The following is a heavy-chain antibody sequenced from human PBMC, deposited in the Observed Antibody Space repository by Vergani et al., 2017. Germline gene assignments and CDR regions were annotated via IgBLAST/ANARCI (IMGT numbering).Heavy chain of an antibody. V-gene: IGHV1-46*03. CDR3: ARDRGTYYYDSSGYYYSRNDAYDI. CDR2: INPSGGST. Sequence: QVQLVQSGAEVKKPGASVKVSCKASGYTFTSYYMHWVRQAPGQGLEWMGIINPSGGSTSYAQKFQGRVTMTRDTSTSTVYMELSSLRSEDTAVYYCARDRGTYYYDSSGYYYSRNDAYDIWGQGTMVTVSS. J-gene: IGHJ3*02. CDR1: GYTFTSYY. D-gene: IGHD3-22*01.